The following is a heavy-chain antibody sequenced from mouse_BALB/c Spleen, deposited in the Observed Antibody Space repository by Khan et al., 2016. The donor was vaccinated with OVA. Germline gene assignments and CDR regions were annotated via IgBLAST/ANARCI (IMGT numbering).Heavy chain of an antibody. CDR1: GYSITSGYS. V-gene: IGHV3-1*02. Sequence: EVQLQESGPDLVKPSQSLSLTCTVTGYSITSGYSWHWIRQFPGNILEWMGYIHYSGNTNYNPSLKSRISITRDTSRNQFFLHLNSVTSEDTATYYCARAGRWFPYWGQGTLVTVSA. J-gene: IGHJ3*01. CDR2: IHYSGNT. CDR3: ARAGRWFPY.